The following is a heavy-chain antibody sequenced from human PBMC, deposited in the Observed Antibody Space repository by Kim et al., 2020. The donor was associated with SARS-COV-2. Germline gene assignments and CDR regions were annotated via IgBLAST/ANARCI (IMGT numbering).Heavy chain of an antibody. J-gene: IGHJ6*01. CDR3: ARVYCPNGVCRHSRYHY. Sequence: GGSLRLSCAASGFTFSTYGMHWVRQTPGKGLEWVAVIWYDGSNKYYADSVKGRFTISRDNSKNTLYLQMNSLRAEDTAVYYGARVYCPNGVCRHSRYHY. D-gene: IGHD2-8*01. CDR1: GFTFSTYG. CDR2: IWYDGSNK. V-gene: IGHV3-33*01.